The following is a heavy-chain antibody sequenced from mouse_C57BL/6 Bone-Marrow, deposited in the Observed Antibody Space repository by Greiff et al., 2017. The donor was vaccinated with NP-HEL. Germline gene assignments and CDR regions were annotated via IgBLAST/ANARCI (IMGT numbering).Heavy chain of an antibody. CDR2: INPNNGGT. J-gene: IGHJ3*01. Sequence: VQLQQSGPELVKPGASVKISCKASGYTFTDYYMNWVKQSHGKSLEWIGDINPNNGGTSYNQKFKGKATLTVDKSSSTAYMELRSLTSEDSAVYYCARLGQGFAYWGQGTLVTVSA. CDR3: ARLGQGFAY. V-gene: IGHV1-26*01. CDR1: GYTFTDYY. D-gene: IGHD3-3*01.